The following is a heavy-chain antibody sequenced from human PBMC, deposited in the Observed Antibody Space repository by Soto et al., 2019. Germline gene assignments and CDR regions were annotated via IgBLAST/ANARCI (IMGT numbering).Heavy chain of an antibody. CDR3: ARVFKEQQLVMGYYYYGMDV. CDR1: GGSVSSGSYY. D-gene: IGHD6-13*01. V-gene: IGHV4-61*01. J-gene: IGHJ6*02. Sequence: SETLSLTCTVSGGSVSSGSYYWSWIRQPPGKGLEWIGYIYYSGSTNYNPSLKSRVTISVDTSKNQFSLKLSSVTAADTAVYYCARVFKEQQLVMGYYYYGMDVWGQGNKVTVPS. CDR2: IYYSGST.